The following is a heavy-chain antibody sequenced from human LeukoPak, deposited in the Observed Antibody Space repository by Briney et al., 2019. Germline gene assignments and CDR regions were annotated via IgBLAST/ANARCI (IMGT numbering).Heavy chain of an antibody. Sequence: SETLSLTCTVYRGSFSGYYWSWIRQPPGKGLEWIGEINHSGSTNYNPSLKSRVTIPVDTSKNQFSLKLNSVTAADTAVYYCARGLSRTPPGGYWGQGTLVTVSS. CDR1: RGSFSGYY. CDR3: ARGLSRTPPGGY. D-gene: IGHD2-2*01. J-gene: IGHJ4*02. V-gene: IGHV4-34*01. CDR2: INHSGST.